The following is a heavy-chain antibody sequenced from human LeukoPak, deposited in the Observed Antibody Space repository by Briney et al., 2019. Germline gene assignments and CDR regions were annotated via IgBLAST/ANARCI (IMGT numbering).Heavy chain of an antibody. CDR3: ARDSGVLDY. CDR2: VYTSGST. D-gene: IGHD3-10*01. V-gene: IGHV4-61*02. CDR1: GGSISTGSNH. J-gene: IGHJ4*02. Sequence: PSETLSLTCTVSGGSISTGSNHWSWIRQPAGKGLEWIGRVYTSGSTNYNPSLKSRVTISVDTSRNQFSLKLNSVTAADTAVYYCARDSGVLDYWGQGTLVTVSS.